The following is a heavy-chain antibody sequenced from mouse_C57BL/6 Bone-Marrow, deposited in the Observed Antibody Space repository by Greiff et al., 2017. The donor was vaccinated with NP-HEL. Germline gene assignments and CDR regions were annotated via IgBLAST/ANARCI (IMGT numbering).Heavy chain of an antibody. V-gene: IGHV5-17*01. J-gene: IGHJ2*01. Sequence: EVQLVESGGGLVKPGGSLKLSCAASGFTFSDYGMHWVRQAPEKGLEWVAYISSCSSTIYYAQTVKGRFTISGDNSKNTLFLQMTSLRSEDTAMYYCARPCTTVVATPFGYWGQGTTLTVSS. D-gene: IGHD1-1*01. CDR3: ARPCTTVVATPFGY. CDR1: GFTFSDYG. CDR2: ISSCSSTI.